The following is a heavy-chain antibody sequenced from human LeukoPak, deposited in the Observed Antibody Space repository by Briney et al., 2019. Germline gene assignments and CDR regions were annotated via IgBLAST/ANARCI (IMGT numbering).Heavy chain of an antibody. CDR1: GFTFSSYS. CDR2: ISSSSSYI. Sequence: GGSLRLSCAASGFTFSSYSMNWVRQAPGKGLEWVSSISSSSSYIYYADSVKGQFTISRDNAKNSLYLQMNSLRAEDTAVYYCARDLCSSTSCYRSFDYWGQGTLVTVSS. V-gene: IGHV3-21*01. CDR3: ARDLCSSTSCYRSFDY. D-gene: IGHD2-2*01. J-gene: IGHJ4*02.